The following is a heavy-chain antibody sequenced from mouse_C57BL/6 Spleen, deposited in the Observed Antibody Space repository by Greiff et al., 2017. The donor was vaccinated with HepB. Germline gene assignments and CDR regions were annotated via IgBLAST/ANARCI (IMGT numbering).Heavy chain of an antibody. CDR1: GYTFTSYW. CDR3: ARSPGGSFAY. V-gene: IGHV1-61*01. Sequence: QVQLQQPGAELVRPGSSVKLSRKASGYTFTSYWMDWVKQRPGQGLEWIGNIYPSDSETHYNQKFKDKATLTVDKSSSTAYMQLSSLTSEDSAVYYCARSPGGSFAYWGQGTLVTVSA. J-gene: IGHJ3*01. CDR2: IYPSDSET.